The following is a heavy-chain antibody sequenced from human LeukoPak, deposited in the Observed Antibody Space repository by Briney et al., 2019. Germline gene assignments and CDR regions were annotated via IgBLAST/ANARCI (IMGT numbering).Heavy chain of an antibody. CDR2: ISGRGDNT. D-gene: IGHD5-24*01. CDR1: GFTFSSYA. CDR3: AKGGDGYIAADNGHYFDN. J-gene: IGHJ4*02. Sequence: GGSLRLSCAASGFTFSSYAMSWVRQAPAKGLECVSAISGRGDNTYYGDYVKARFTISRDNSKNTRYLQMSSLRAEEMAVYYCAKGGDGYIAADNGHYFDNWGQGTLVTVSS. V-gene: IGHV3-23*02.